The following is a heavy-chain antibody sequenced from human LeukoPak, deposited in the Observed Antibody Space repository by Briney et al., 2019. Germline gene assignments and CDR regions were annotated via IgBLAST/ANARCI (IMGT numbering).Heavy chain of an antibody. D-gene: IGHD1-26*01. J-gene: IGHJ4*02. CDR3: ARVSSYSGSYFDFDY. CDR2: VYYSGST. CDR1: GGSISTYY. V-gene: IGHV4-59*01. Sequence: SETLSLTCTVSGGSISTYYWSWIRQPPGKGLEWIGYVYYSGSTNYNPSLKSRVTISVDTSKNQFSLKLSSVTAADTAVYYCARVSSYSGSYFDFDYWGQGTLVTVSS.